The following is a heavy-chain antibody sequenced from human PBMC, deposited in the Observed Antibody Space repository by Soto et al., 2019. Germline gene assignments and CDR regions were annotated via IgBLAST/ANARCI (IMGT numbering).Heavy chain of an antibody. D-gene: IGHD5-12*01. CDR1: GFTFSSYS. CDR3: ARELAGGYEWGYYYYYYGMDV. V-gene: IGHV3-21*01. Sequence: KAGGSLRLSCAASGFTFSSYSMNWVRQAPGKGLEWVSSISSSGSYIYYADSVKGRFTISRDNAKNSLYLQMNSLRAEDTAVYYCARELAGGYEWGYYYYYYGMDVWGQGTTVTVSS. J-gene: IGHJ6*02. CDR2: ISSSGSYI.